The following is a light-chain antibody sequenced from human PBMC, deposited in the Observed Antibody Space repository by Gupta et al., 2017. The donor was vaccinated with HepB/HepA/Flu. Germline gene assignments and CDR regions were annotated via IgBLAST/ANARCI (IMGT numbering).Light chain of an antibody. CDR1: QSVATN. CDR3: QEYNYWPMCT. Sequence: EVEMTQSPATLSVSQGERATLSCWASQSVATNVAWYQQKPGQAPRLLIYASSTRAASVSARFSGSGCGTDFTLIISSRQSDDFTLYVCQEYNYWPMCTLGQGTKLEIK. CDR2: ASS. J-gene: IGKJ2*02. V-gene: IGKV3-15*01.